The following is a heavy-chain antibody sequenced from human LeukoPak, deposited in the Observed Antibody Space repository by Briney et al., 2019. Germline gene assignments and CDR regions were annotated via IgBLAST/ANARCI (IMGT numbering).Heavy chain of an antibody. D-gene: IGHD3-10*01. CDR1: GFTFSSYG. CDR3: AKDWYYGSGSYRVGPDY. J-gene: IGHJ4*02. Sequence: GRSLRLSCAASGFTFSSYGMHWVRQAPGKGLEWVAVISYDGSNKYYADSVKGRFTISRDNSKSTLYLQMNSLRAEDTAVYYCAKDWYYGSGSYRVGPDYWGQETLVTVSS. CDR2: ISYDGSNK. V-gene: IGHV3-30*18.